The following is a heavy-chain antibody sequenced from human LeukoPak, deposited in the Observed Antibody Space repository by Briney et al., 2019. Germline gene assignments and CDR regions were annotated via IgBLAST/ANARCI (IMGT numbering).Heavy chain of an antibody. D-gene: IGHD3-10*01. CDR3: ATGAMVYDF. CDR2: LSPRDGET. CDR1: GSTLTTIP. J-gene: IGHJ4*02. Sequence: ASVKVSCTVSGSTLTTIPIDWVRQAPGKGLEWMGSLSPRDGETSHAQKFKGRFNMTADTATDIAYMEMSSLESGDTAVYYCATGAMVYDFWGQGTLVTVSP. V-gene: IGHV1-24*01.